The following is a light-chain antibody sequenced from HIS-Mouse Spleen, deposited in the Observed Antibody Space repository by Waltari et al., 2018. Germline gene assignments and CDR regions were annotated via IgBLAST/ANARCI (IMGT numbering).Light chain of an antibody. Sequence: SYELTQPPSVSVSPGQTARITCSGDALPKKYAYWYQQKSGQAPVLVIYEDSNGPSGIPGRFSGSRSGTMATLTISGAQVEDEADYYCYSTDSSGNHRVFGGGTKLTVL. CDR3: YSTDSSGNHRV. V-gene: IGLV3-10*01. J-gene: IGLJ2*01. CDR2: EDS. CDR1: ALPKKY.